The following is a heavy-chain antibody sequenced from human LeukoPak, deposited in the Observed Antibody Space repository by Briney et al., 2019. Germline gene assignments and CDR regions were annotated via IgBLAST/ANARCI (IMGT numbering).Heavy chain of an antibody. Sequence: PSETLSLTCTVSGGSISSYYWSWIRQPAGKGLESIGHISTSGSTNYNPSLKSRVTMSIDTSKNQFSLELSSVTAADTAVYYCARSDYVWGSLYWGQGTLVTVSS. V-gene: IGHV4-4*07. D-gene: IGHD3-16*01. CDR3: ARSDYVWGSLY. CDR1: GGSISSYY. J-gene: IGHJ4*02. CDR2: ISTSGST.